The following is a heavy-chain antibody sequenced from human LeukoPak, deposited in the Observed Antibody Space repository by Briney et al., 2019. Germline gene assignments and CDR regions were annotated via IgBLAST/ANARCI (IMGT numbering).Heavy chain of an antibody. V-gene: IGHV3-23*01. CDR2: ISGSGGST. J-gene: IGHJ5*02. CDR1: GFTFSSYA. Sequence: PGGSLRLSCAASGFTFSSYAMSWVRQAPGKGLEWVSAISGSGGSTYYADSVKGRFTISRDNSKNTLYLQMNSLRAEDTAVYYSAKSVGDRGFWSVRGQNWFDPWGQGTLVTVSS. CDR3: AKSVGDRGFWSVRGQNWFDP. D-gene: IGHD3-3*01.